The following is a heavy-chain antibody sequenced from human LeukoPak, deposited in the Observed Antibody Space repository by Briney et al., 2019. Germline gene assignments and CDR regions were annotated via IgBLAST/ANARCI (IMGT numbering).Heavy chain of an antibody. CDR3: ARDRRVVVASYYFDY. J-gene: IGHJ4*02. CDR2: ISYDGSNK. Sequence: GGSLRLSCAASGFTFSSYAMHWVRQAPGKGLEWVAVISYDGSNKYYADSVKGRFTISRDNSKNTLYLQMNSLRAEDTAVYYCARDRRVVVASYYFDYWGQGTLVTVSS. CDR1: GFTFSSYA. V-gene: IGHV3-30-3*01. D-gene: IGHD2-15*01.